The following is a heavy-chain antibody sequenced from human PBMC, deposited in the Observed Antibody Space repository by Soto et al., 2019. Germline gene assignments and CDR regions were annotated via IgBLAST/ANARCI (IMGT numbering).Heavy chain of an antibody. CDR3: EADHRSGYEDYYYGMDV. CDR1: GFTFTSSA. D-gene: IGHD3-3*01. CDR2: IVVGSGNT. Sequence: SVKVSCKASGFTFTSSAVQWVRQARGQRLEWIGWIVVGSGNTNYAQKFQERATITRDMSTSTAYMELSSLRSEDAAVYYCEADHRSGYEDYYYGMDVWGQGTTVTVSS. J-gene: IGHJ6*02. V-gene: IGHV1-58*01.